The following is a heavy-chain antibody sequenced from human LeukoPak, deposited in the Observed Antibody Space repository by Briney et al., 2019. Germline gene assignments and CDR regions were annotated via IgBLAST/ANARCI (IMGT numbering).Heavy chain of an antibody. D-gene: IGHD1-26*01. CDR2: IDKKDKGYATAT. J-gene: IGHJ5*02. V-gene: IGHV3-73*01. Sequence: GGSLKLSCAASGFTFSGSAIHWVRQSSGKGLEWVGQIDKKDKGYATATAYAASVKGRFTTSRDDSINTAYLQMKSLKTEDTGLYYCTRDSGTYNWFDPWGQGTLVTVSS. CDR1: GFTFSGSA. CDR3: TRDSGTYNWFDP.